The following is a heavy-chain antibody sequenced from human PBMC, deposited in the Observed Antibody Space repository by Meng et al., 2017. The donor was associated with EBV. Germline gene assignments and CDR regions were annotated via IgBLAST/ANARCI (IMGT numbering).Heavy chain of an antibody. V-gene: IGHV2-5*02. CDR1: GFSLSTRGVG. D-gene: IGHD6-6*01. Sequence: QITSQESGPTLVNPTQTPTLTCTFSGFSLSTRGVGVGWIRQPPGKALEWLALIYWDDDKRYSPSLKSRLTITKDTSKNQVVLTMTNMDPVDAATYYCAHIIAARPFDYWGQGTLVTVSS. J-gene: IGHJ4*02. CDR2: IYWDDDK. CDR3: AHIIAARPFDY.